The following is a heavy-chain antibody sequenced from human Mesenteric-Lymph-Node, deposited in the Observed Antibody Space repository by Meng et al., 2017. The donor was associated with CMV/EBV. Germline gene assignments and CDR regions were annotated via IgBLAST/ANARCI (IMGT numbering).Heavy chain of an antibody. CDR2: INSDGSST. Sequence: GESLKISCAASGFTFSSYAMNWVRQAPGKGLVWVSRINSDGSSTSYADSVKGRFTISRDNAKNTLYLQMNSLRAEDTAVYYCTRDLGYCGVTGCWGQGTLVTVSS. V-gene: IGHV3-74*01. CDR3: TRDLGYCGVTGC. D-gene: IGHD2-21*01. J-gene: IGHJ4*02. CDR1: GFTFSSYA.